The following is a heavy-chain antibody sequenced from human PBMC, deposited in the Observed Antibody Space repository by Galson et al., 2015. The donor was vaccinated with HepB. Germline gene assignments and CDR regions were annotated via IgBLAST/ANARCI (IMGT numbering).Heavy chain of an antibody. CDR3: ATHHMVRGVQIYYYGMDV. Sequence: SVTVSCKVSGSTLTELSMHWVRQAPGKGLEWMGGFDPEDGETIYAQKFQGRVTMTEDTSTDTAYMELSSLRSEDTAVYYCATHHMVRGVQIYYYGMDVWGQGTTVTVSS. CDR1: GSTLTELS. V-gene: IGHV1-24*01. CDR2: FDPEDGET. J-gene: IGHJ6*02. D-gene: IGHD3-10*01.